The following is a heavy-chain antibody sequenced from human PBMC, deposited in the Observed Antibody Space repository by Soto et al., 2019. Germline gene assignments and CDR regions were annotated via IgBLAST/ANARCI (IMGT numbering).Heavy chain of an antibody. D-gene: IGHD2-2*01. CDR3: ARDIVVVPAAIAYYYGMDV. V-gene: IGHV1-46*01. Sequence: GASVKVSCKASGYTFTSYYMHWVRQAPGQGLEWMGIINPSGGSTSYAQKFQGRVTMTRDTSTSTVYMELSSLRSEDTAVYYCARDIVVVPAAIAYYYGMDVWGQGTTVTV. CDR2: INPSGGST. J-gene: IGHJ6*02. CDR1: GYTFTSYY.